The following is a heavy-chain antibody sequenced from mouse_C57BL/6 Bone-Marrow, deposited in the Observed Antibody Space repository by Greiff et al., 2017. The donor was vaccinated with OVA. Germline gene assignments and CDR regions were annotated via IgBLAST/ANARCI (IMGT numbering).Heavy chain of an antibody. CDR1: GYTFTSYG. CDR2: IYPRSGNT. CDR3: ARQLRTWCAY. Sequence: QVQLKESGAELARPGASVKLSCKASGYTFTSYGISWVKQRTGQGLEWIGEIYPRSGNTYYNEKFKGKATLTADKSSSPAYMELRSLTSEDSAVYDCARQLRTWCAYWGQGTLVTVAA. D-gene: IGHD3-1*01. V-gene: IGHV1-81*01. J-gene: IGHJ3*01.